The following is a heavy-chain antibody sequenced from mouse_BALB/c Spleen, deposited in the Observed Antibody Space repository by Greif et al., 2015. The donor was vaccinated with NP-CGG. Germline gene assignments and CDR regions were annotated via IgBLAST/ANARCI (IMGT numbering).Heavy chain of an antibody. V-gene: IGHV2-6-1*01. Sequence: VKLMESGPGLVAPSQSLSITCTISGFSLTSYGVHWVRQPPGKGLEWLVVIWGDGSTTYNSALKSRLSISKDNSKSQVFLKMNSLQTDDTAMYYCARHDGNYEFAYWGQGTLVTVSA. CDR1: GFSLTSYG. CDR3: ARHDGNYEFAY. J-gene: IGHJ3*01. D-gene: IGHD2-1*01. CDR2: IWGDGST.